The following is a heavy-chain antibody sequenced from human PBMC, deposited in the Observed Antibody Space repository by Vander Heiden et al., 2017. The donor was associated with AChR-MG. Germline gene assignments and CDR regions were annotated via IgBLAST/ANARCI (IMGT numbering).Heavy chain of an antibody. J-gene: IGHJ1*01. Sequence: QVQLVESGGGVVQPGRSLRLSCAASGFTFSSYGMHWVRQAPGKGLEWVAVISYDGSNKYYADSVKGRFTISRDNSKNTLYLQMNSLRAEDTAVYYCAKDSLAVAGKTMSSGYFQHWGDGTLVTVSS. CDR1: GFTFSSYG. D-gene: IGHD6-19*01. V-gene: IGHV3-30*18. CDR2: ISYDGSNK. CDR3: AKDSLAVAGKTMSSGYFQH.